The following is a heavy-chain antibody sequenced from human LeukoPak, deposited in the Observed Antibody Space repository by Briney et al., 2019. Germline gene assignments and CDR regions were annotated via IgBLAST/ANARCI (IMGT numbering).Heavy chain of an antibody. D-gene: IGHD2-15*01. CDR2: INPNSGGT. V-gene: IGHV1-2*06. J-gene: IGHJ4*02. CDR3: ARDRGGGPLGY. CDR1: GYTFTGYY. Sequence: ASVKVSCKASGYTFTGYYMHWVRQAPGQGLEWMGRINPNSGGTNYAQKLQGRVTMTTDTSTSTAYMELRSLRSDDAAVYYCARDRGGGPLGYWGQGTLVTVSS.